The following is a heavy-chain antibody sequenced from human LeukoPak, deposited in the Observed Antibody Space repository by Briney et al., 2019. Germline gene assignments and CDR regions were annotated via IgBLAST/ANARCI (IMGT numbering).Heavy chain of an antibody. CDR2: IYISGST. J-gene: IGHJ4*02. D-gene: IGHD4-17*01. CDR3: ARQYGDDARAFDY. CDR1: GGSISSSSYY. Sequence: SEPLSLTCTVSGGSISSSSYYWGWIRQPPGKGLEWIGRIYISGSTNYNPSLKSRVTMSVDTSKNQFSLKLTSVTAAHTAVYYCARQYGDDARAFDYWGQGTLVTVSS. V-gene: IGHV4-61*05.